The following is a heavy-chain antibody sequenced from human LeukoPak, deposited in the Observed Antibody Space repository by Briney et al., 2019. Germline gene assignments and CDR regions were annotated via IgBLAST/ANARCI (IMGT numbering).Heavy chain of an antibody. J-gene: IGHJ5*02. D-gene: IGHD2-15*01. CDR2: INHSGSS. CDR3: ARAFTGYCSGGSCYLGWFDP. Sequence: SETLSLTCAVYGGSLSGYYWSWIRQPPGKGLEWIGEINHSGSSNYNPSLKSRVTISVDTSKNQFSLKLSSVTAADTAVYYCARAFTGYCSGGSCYLGWFDPWGQGTLVTVSS. V-gene: IGHV4-34*01. CDR1: GGSLSGYY.